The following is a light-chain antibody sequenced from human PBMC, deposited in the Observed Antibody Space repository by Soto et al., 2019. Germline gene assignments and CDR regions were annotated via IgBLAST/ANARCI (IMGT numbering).Light chain of an antibody. CDR1: QSVSSSY. CDR2: GAS. J-gene: IGKJ1*01. CDR3: QQYGTSPXT. Sequence: EIVLTQFPGTLFLSPGERATLSCRASQSVSSSYLAWYQQKPGQAPRLLIYGASSRATGIPDRFSGSGSGTDFTLTISRLEPEDFAVYYCQQYGTSPXTFGQGTKVDIK. V-gene: IGKV3-20*01.